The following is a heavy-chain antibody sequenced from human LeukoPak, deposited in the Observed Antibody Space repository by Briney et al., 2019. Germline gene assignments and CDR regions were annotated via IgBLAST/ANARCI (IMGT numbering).Heavy chain of an antibody. V-gene: IGHV3-74*01. CDR3: VSFYETY. J-gene: IGHJ4*02. CDR2: INSDGSWT. CDR1: GSVFPFSNAW. D-gene: IGHD2-2*01. Sequence: GGSLRLSCAVFGSVFPFSNAWMGWVRQAPGKGLEWVSHINSDGSWTSYADSVKGRFTISKDNAKNTVYLQMNNLRAEDTAVYYCVSFYETYWGRGTLVTVSS.